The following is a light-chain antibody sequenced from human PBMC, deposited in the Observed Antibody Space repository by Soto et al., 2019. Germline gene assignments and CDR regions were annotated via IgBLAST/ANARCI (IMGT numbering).Light chain of an antibody. CDR3: QQVDSYPRA. CDR2: ASP. Sequence: DIQMTQSPSSLSASVGDRVIITCRASQTVGSSLNWYQHKPGKAPTVLIYASPTLQTGVPSRFSGSGSGTDFSLTISSLHPEDVATYYCQQVDSYPRAFGQGTKVDIK. J-gene: IGKJ1*01. V-gene: IGKV1-39*01. CDR1: QTVGSS.